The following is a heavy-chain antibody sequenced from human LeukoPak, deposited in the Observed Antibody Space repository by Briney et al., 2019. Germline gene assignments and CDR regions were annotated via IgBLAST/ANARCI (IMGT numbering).Heavy chain of an antibody. D-gene: IGHD3-10*01. CDR2: INPNSGGT. Sequence: ASVKVSCKASGYTFTGYYMHWVRQAPGQGLEWMGWINPNSGGTNYAQKFQGRVTMTRDTSISTAYMELSRLRSDDTAVYYCARAGYGSGSYYNHPDAFDIWGQGTMVTVSS. V-gene: IGHV1-2*02. CDR1: GYTFTGYY. CDR3: ARAGYGSGSYYNHPDAFDI. J-gene: IGHJ3*02.